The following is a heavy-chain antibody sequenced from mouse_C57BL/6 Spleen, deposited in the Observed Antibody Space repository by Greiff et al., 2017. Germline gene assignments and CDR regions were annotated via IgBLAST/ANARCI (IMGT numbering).Heavy chain of an antibody. J-gene: IGHJ3*01. V-gene: IGHV1-54*01. D-gene: IGHD1-1*01. CDR1: GYAFTNYL. CDR2: INPGSGGT. Sequence: QVQLQQSEAELVRPGTSVKVSCKASGYAFTNYLIEWVKQRPGQGLEWIGVINPGSGGTNYNEKFKGKATLTADKSSSTAYMQLSSLTSEDSAVYFCARRDYGSSPFAYWGQGTLVTVSA. CDR3: ARRDYGSSPFAY.